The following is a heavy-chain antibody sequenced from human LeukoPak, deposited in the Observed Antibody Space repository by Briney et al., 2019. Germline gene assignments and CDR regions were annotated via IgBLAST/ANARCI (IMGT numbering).Heavy chain of an antibody. CDR1: GFTFSSYW. J-gene: IGHJ4*02. CDR3: VRDYITLDYFDY. D-gene: IGHD3-10*01. Sequence: GGSLRLSCAASGFTFSSYWMHWVRQAPGKGLVLVSRINSDGSSTSYADSVKGRFTISRDNAKNTLYLQMNSLRAEDTAVYYCVRDYITLDYFDYWGQGTLVTVSS. V-gene: IGHV3-74*01. CDR2: INSDGSST.